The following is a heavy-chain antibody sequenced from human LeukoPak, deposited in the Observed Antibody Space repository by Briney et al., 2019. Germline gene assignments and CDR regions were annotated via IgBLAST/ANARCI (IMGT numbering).Heavy chain of an antibody. D-gene: IGHD5-18*01. CDR3: ARRVSGYSYGPRVRDY. V-gene: IGHV4-34*01. CDR2: INHSGST. J-gene: IGHJ4*02. Sequence: SETLSLTCAVYGGSFSGYYWSWIRQPPEKGLEWIGEINHSGSTNYNPSLKSRVTISVDMSKNQFSLKLSSVTAADTAVYYCARRVSGYSYGPRVRDYWGQGTLVTVSS. CDR1: GGSFSGYY.